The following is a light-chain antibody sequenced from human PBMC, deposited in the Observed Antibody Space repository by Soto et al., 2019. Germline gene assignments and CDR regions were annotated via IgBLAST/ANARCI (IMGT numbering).Light chain of an antibody. V-gene: IGLV2-23*02. CDR1: SSDVGSYNL. CDR2: EVT. CDR3: CSYAGSSTSV. Sequence: QSALTQPAAVSGPPGQSITISCTGTSSDVGSYNLVSWYQQHPGKAPKVMIYEVTKRPSGVSDHFSGSKSGNTASLTISGLQAEDEADYYCCSYAGSSTSVFGGGTQLTVL. J-gene: IGLJ3*02.